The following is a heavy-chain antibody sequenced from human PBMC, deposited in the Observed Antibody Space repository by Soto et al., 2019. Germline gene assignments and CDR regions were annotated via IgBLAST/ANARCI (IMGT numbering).Heavy chain of an antibody. V-gene: IGHV1-18*01. J-gene: IGHJ4*02. D-gene: IGHD2-8*01. CDR3: ARDRLSLSLDDIVLMVYASQLFDY. CDR2: ISAYNGNT. Sequence: ASVKVSCKASGYTFTSYGISWVRQAPGQGLEWMGWISAYNGNTNYAQKLQGRVTMTTDTSTSTAYMELRSLRSDDTAVYYCARDRLSLSLDDIVLMVYASQLFDYWGQGTLGTVSS. CDR1: GYTFTSYG.